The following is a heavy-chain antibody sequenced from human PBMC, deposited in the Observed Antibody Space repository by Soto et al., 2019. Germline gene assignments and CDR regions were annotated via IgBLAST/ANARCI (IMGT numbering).Heavy chain of an antibody. CDR2: IYTSGST. D-gene: IGHD4-17*01. J-gene: IGHJ4*02. CDR3: AREGMTTVASYYFDY. CDR1: GGSISSYY. Sequence: SETLSLTCTVSGGSISSYYWSWIRQPAGKGLEWIGRIYTSGSTNYNPSLKSRVTMSVDTSKNQFSLKLSSVTAADTAVYYCAREGMTTVASYYFDYWGQGTLVTVS. V-gene: IGHV4-4*07.